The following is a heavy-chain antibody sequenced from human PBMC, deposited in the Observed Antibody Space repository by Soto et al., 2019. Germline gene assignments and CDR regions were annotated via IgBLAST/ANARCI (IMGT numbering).Heavy chain of an antibody. V-gene: IGHV4-38-2*01. CDR3: RSSTSCYDESCVDV. CDR2: LYHIGST. Sequence: LSLTCAVSGYSISSGNYWAWIRQPPGRGLEWIGSLYHIGSTHYNTSLKSRVTISVDTSKNHFSLELSSVTAADTAIYYCRSSTSCYDESCVDVWGQGTMVTVSS. D-gene: IGHD2-2*01. CDR1: GYSISSGNY. J-gene: IGHJ6*02.